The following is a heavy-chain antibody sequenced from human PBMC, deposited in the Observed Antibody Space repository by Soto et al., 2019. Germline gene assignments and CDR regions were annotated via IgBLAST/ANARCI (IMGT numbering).Heavy chain of an antibody. D-gene: IGHD4-17*01. V-gene: IGHV3-66*01. CDR2: IYSGGST. J-gene: IGHJ2*01. Sequence: EVQLVESGGGLVQPGGSLRLSCAASGFTVSSNYMSWVRQAPGKGLEWVSVIYSGGSTYYADSVKGRFTISRDNSKNTLYLQMNSLRAEDTAVYYCARVGDDYGGKWSWYFDLWGRGTLVTVSS. CDR3: ARVGDDYGGKWSWYFDL. CDR1: GFTVSSNY.